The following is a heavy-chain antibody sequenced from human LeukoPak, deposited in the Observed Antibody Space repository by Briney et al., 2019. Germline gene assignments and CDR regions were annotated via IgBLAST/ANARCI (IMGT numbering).Heavy chain of an antibody. CDR1: GGSFSGYY. J-gene: IGHJ6*03. V-gene: IGHV4-34*01. CDR3: ASSRGCSSTSCYRHMDV. CDR2: FNHSGST. D-gene: IGHD2-2*01. Sequence: PSETLSLTCAVYGGSFSGYYWSWIRQPPGRGREGMGEFNHSGSTNYNPSLKSRVTISVDTSKNQFSLKLSSVTAADTAVYYCASSRGCSSTSCYRHMDVWGKGTTVTVSS.